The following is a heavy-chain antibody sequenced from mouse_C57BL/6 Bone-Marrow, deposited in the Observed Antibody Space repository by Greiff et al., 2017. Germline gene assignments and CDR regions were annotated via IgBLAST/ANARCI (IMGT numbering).Heavy chain of an antibody. Sequence: QVQLKQSGPELVKPGASVKISCKASGYSFTSYYIHWVKQRPGQGLEWIGWIYPGSGNTKYNEKFKGKATLTADTSSSTAYMQLSSLTSEDSAVYYCAREPYAMDYWGQGTSVTVAS. CDR1: GYSFTSYY. J-gene: IGHJ4*01. CDR2: IYPGSGNT. V-gene: IGHV1-66*01. CDR3: AREPYAMDY.